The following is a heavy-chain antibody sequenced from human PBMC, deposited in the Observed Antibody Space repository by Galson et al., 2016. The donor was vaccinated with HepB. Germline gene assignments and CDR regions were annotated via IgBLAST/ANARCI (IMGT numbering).Heavy chain of an antibody. CDR2: IKTRAEGGPT. J-gene: IGHJ4*02. CDR1: GLILAHAW. CDR3: SADVSDSDGQIPDY. D-gene: IGHD5-24*01. Sequence: SLRLSCAGSGLILAHAWMNWVRQAPGKGLEWVGRIKTRAEGGPTAFAAPAIGRFTISRDDSKNTVYLHMNSLKIEDTAVYYCSADVSDSDGQIPDYWGQGTLVTVSS. V-gene: IGHV3-15*01.